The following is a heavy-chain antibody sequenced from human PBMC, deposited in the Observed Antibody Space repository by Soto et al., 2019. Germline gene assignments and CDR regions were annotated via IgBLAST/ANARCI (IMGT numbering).Heavy chain of an antibody. J-gene: IGHJ2*01. D-gene: IGHD1-20*01. Sequence: ASVKVSCKASGYTFTNYYLHWVRQAPGQGLEWMGWISPRTGGTKYAQTFQGRVTLTRDTSITTAYMELSSLRSDDTAVYYCARDPGIETITDWYFKFWGRGTLVTVSS. CDR3: ARDPGIETITDWYFKF. CDR1: GYTFTNYY. CDR2: ISPRTGGT. V-gene: IGHV1-2*02.